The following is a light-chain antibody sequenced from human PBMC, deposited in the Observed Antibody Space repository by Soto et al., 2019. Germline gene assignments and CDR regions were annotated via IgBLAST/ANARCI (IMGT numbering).Light chain of an antibody. CDR3: QQRSNWLT. V-gene: IGKV3-11*01. CDR1: QSLSSY. J-gene: IGKJ4*01. CDR2: DAS. Sequence: EIVLTQSPATLSLSPGERATLSCRASQSLSSYLAWYQQKPGRAPRLLIYDASNRATGIPARFSGSGSGTDFTLTISSLEPEDFAVYYCQQRSNWLTFGGGTKVEIK.